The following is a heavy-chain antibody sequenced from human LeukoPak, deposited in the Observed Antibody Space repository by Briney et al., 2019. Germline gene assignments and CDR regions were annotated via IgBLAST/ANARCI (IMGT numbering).Heavy chain of an antibody. CDR1: EYTFTNYD. CDR2: MNPNSGNT. J-gene: IGHJ4*02. Sequence: ASVKVSCKASEYTFTNYDINWVRQATGQGLEWMGWMNPNSGNTGYAQKFQGRVTMARNTSISTAYMELSSLRSEDTAVYYCATSQLWPNFDYWGQGTLVTVSS. V-gene: IGHV1-8*01. D-gene: IGHD5-18*01. CDR3: ATSQLWPNFDY.